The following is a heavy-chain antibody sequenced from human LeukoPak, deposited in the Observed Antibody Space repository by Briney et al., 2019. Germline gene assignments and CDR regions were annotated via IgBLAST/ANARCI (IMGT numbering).Heavy chain of an antibody. CDR1: GFTFSSYA. CDR2: ISDSGDNT. D-gene: IGHD3-10*01. V-gene: IGHV3-23*01. J-gene: IGHJ4*02. CDR3: ANQEHYYGSGSYYL. Sequence: PGGSLRLSCVASGFTFSSYAMSWVRQAPGKGLEWVSTISDSGDNTYYADSVKGRFTISRDNSKNTLYLQMNSLRAEDTAVYYCANQEHYYGSGSYYLWGQGTLVTVSS.